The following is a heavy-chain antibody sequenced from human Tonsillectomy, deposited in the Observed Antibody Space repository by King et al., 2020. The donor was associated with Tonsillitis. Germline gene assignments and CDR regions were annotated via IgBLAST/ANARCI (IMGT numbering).Heavy chain of an antibody. J-gene: IGHJ4*02. D-gene: IGHD2/OR15-2a*01. Sequence: QLVQSGGGVVQPGRSLRLSCAASGFTFSSYDMHWVRQAPGKGLEWVAVISYDGSHKYYADSVKGRFTVSRDISNNTLYLHMSSLRVEDTALYYCARDSLAPQFCNSGNCYFAYWGQGTLVTVSS. CDR3: ARDSLAPQFCNSGNCYFAY. CDR1: GFTFSSYD. V-gene: IGHV3-30*03. CDR2: ISYDGSHK.